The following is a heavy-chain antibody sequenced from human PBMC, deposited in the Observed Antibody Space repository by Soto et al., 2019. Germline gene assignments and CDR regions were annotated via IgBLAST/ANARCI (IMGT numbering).Heavy chain of an antibody. V-gene: IGHV1-46*01. J-gene: IGHJ6*02. D-gene: IGHD3-3*01. CDR1: GYTFTSYY. Sequence: DSVKVSCKASGYTFTSYYMHWVRQAPGQGLEWMGIINPSGGSTSYAQKFQGRVTMTRDTSTSTVYMELSSLRSEDTAVYYCARDLRIAIFLLYYSSTMDDCRPRPTATV. CDR2: INPSGGST. CDR3: ARDLRIAIFLLYYSSTMDD.